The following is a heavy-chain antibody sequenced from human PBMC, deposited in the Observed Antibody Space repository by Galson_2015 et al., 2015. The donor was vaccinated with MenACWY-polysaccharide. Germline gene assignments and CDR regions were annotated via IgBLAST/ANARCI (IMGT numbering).Heavy chain of an antibody. CDR3: ARDQGDSVGYFMGDY. CDR1: GYTFSDYY. CDR2: INPNSGVT. V-gene: IGHV1-2*02. J-gene: IGHJ4*02. D-gene: IGHD5/OR15-5a*01. Sequence: SVKVSCKASGYTFSDYYIHWLRQAPGQGLEWLGWINPNSGVTKYVQDFQGRVTMTRDTSISTAYMELSSLTSDDTAVYYCARDQGDSVGYFMGDYWGQGTLVTVSS.